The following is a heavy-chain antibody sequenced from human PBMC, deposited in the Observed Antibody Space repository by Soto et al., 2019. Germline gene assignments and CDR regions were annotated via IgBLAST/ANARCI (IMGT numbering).Heavy chain of an antibody. V-gene: IGHV3-66*01. J-gene: IGHJ4*02. CDR1: GFTVSSNY. Sequence: GGSLRLSCAASGFTVSSNYMSWVRQAPGKGLEWVSVIYSGGSTYYADSVKGRFTISRDNSKNTLYLQMNSPRAEDTAVYYCARVAATHVYFDYWGQGTLVTVSS. D-gene: IGHD2-15*01. CDR3: ARVAATHVYFDY. CDR2: IYSGGST.